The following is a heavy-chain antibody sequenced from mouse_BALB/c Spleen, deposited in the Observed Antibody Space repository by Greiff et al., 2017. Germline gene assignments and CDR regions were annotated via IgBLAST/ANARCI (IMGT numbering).Heavy chain of an antibody. V-gene: IGHV5-6-5*01. CDR2: ISSGGST. CDR1: GFTFRSYA. Sequence: VLLVESGGGLVKPGGSLKLSCAASGFTFRSYAMYWVRQTPEKGLEWVAFISSGGSTYYPNSVKGRFTISRDNSRNIQYLQMSSLRSEYTAMYYYAEITTVTQAMDYWGQGTSVTVSS. J-gene: IGHJ4*01. D-gene: IGHD1-1*01. CDR3: AEITTVTQAMDY.